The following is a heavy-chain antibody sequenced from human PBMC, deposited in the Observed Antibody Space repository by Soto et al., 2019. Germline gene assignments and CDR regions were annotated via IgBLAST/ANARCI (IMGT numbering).Heavy chain of an antibody. Sequence: GGSLRLSCAASGFTFSSYAMSWVRQATGKGLEWVSAISGSGGSTYYADSVKGRFTISRDNSKNTLYLQMNSLRAEDTAVYCCAKDLPTPQYYDFWSGPMDVWGQGTTVTVSS. CDR2: ISGSGGST. D-gene: IGHD3-3*01. CDR3: AKDLPTPQYYDFWSGPMDV. J-gene: IGHJ6*02. CDR1: GFTFSSYA. V-gene: IGHV3-23*01.